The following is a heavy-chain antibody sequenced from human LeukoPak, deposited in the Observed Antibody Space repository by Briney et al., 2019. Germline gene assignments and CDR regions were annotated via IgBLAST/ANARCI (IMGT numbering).Heavy chain of an antibody. V-gene: IGHV7-4-1*02. D-gene: IGHD3-10*01. CDR1: GYTFTSYA. Sequence: ASVKVSCKASGYTFTSYAMNWVRQAPTQGLEWMGWINTNTGNPTYAQGFTGRFVFSLDTSVSTAYLQISSLKAEDTAFYYCARVPFTDGSGSPFDYWGQGTLVTVSS. J-gene: IGHJ4*02. CDR2: INTNTGNP. CDR3: ARVPFTDGSGSPFDY.